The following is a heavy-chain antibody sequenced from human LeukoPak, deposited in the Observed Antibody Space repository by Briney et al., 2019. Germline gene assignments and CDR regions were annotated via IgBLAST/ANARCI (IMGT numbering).Heavy chain of an antibody. CDR1: GFTFSSYG. CDR2: IWYDGSNK. V-gene: IGHV3-33*01. D-gene: IGHD5-12*01. CDR3: ARSYSGYDFGWFDP. Sequence: GGSLRLSCAASGFTFSSYGMHWVRQAPGKGLEWVAVIWYDGSNKYYADSVKGRFTISRDNSKNTLYLQMNSLRAEDTAVYYCARSYSGYDFGWFDPWGQGALVTVSS. J-gene: IGHJ5*02.